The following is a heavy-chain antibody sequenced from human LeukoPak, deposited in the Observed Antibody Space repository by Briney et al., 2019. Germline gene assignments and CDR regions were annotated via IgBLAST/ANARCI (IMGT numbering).Heavy chain of an antibody. Sequence: GASVKVSCKASGYTFTSYGISWVRQAPGQGLEWMGWISVYNGNTNYAQKLQGRVTMTTDTSTSTAYMELRSLRSDDTAVYYCARDSREWFSSSWYGTVTYFDYWGQGTLVTVSS. CDR3: ARDSREWFSSSWYGTVTYFDY. CDR1: GYTFTSYG. CDR2: ISVYNGNT. D-gene: IGHD6-13*01. V-gene: IGHV1-18*01. J-gene: IGHJ4*02.